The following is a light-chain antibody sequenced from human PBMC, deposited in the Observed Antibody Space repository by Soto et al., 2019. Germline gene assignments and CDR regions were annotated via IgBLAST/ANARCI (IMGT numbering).Light chain of an antibody. CDR3: QQRYSTPRT. Sequence: DIQMTQSPSSLSASVGDRVTITCRASQSISTYLNWYQQKVGKATKLLIYAASSLQRGVPSRFSGRGSWTDFTLTINRLQPEDFATYYCQQRYSTPRTFGQGTKLEIK. CDR1: QSISTY. CDR2: AAS. V-gene: IGKV1-39*01. J-gene: IGKJ2*02.